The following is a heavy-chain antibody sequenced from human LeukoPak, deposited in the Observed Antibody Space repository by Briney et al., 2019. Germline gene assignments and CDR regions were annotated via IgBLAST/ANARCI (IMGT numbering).Heavy chain of an antibody. Sequence: GGSLRLSCAASGFTFSTYAMSWVRQAPGKGLEWVSTFRSGGGGTYYADSVKGRFTISRDNSKNTLYLQMNSLRAEDTAVYYCARAGRGTAMVPIDYWGQGTLVTVSS. CDR2: FRSGGGGT. J-gene: IGHJ4*02. V-gene: IGHV3-23*01. D-gene: IGHD5-18*01. CDR3: ARAGRGTAMVPIDY. CDR1: GFTFSTYA.